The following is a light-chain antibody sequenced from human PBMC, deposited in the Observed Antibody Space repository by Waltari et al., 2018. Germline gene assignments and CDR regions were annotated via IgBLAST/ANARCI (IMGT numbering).Light chain of an antibody. V-gene: IGKV1-9*01. Sequence: IPLTQSPSSLSASVGDRVTITCRASQGISSYLAWYQQKPGRAPKLLIYAASTLQSGVPSRFSGSGSGTDFTLTINSLQPEDFATYYCQQGNDYPFTFGQGTRLEI. CDR2: AAS. CDR1: QGISSY. J-gene: IGKJ5*01. CDR3: QQGNDYPFT.